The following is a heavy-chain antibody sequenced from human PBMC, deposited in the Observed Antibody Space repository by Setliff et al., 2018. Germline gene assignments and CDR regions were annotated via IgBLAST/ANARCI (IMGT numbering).Heavy chain of an antibody. CDR1: GYTFTSYA. D-gene: IGHD6-13*01. Sequence: ASVKVSCKASGYTFTSYAMHWVRQAPGQRLEWMGWINAGNGNTGYAQKFQGRVTMTRNTSISTAYMELSSLRSEDTAVYYCARAYSSSWYLYYYYGMDVWGQGTTVTVSS. CDR2: INAGNGNT. CDR3: ARAYSSSWYLYYYYGMDV. V-gene: IGHV1-3*01. J-gene: IGHJ6*02.